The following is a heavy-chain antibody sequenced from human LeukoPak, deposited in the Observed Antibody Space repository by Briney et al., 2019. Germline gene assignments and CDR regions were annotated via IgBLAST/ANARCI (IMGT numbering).Heavy chain of an antibody. J-gene: IGHJ1*01. CDR2: INPNSGGT. Sequence: ASVKVSCKASGYTFTGYYMHWVRQAPGQGLEWTGWINPNSGGTNYPPKFQGRVTMTRDTSISTGYMELSRLRSDDTAVYYCARDLDNYSGSGSYYNGDPLFQHWGQGTLVTVSS. CDR1: GYTFTGYY. CDR3: ARDLDNYSGSGSYYNGDPLFQH. V-gene: IGHV1-2*02. D-gene: IGHD3-10*01.